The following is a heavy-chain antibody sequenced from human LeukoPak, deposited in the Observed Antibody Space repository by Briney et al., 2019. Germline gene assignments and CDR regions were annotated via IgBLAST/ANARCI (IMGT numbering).Heavy chain of an antibody. CDR1: GYTFTGYY. CDR2: INPNSGGT. CDR3: ARGRMVRGVYNWFDP. V-gene: IGHV1-2*02. D-gene: IGHD3-10*01. J-gene: IGHJ5*02. Sequence: ASVKVSCKASGYTFTGYYMHWVRQAPGQGLEWMGWINPNSGGTNYAQKFQGRVTMTRDTSISTAYMELSSLRSEDTAVYYCARGRMVRGVYNWFDPWGQGTLVTVSS.